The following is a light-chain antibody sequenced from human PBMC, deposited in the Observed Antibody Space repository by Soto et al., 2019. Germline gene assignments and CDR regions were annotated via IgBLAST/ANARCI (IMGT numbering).Light chain of an antibody. J-gene: IGKJ2*01. V-gene: IGKV1-5*01. CDR1: QSISSW. CDR2: DAS. CDR3: QQSYSYLYT. Sequence: DIQMTQSPSTLSASVGDRVTITCRASQSISSWLAWYQQKPGKAPKLLIYDASTLESGVPPRFSGSGSGTQFTLTISSLQPDDSASYYCQQSYSYLYTFGQGTKLEIK.